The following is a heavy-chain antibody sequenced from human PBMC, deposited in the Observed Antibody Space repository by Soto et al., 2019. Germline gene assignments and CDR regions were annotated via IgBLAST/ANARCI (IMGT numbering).Heavy chain of an antibody. CDR2: VHHNENT. D-gene: IGHD5-12*01. J-gene: IGHJ3*02. V-gene: IGHV4-38-2*01. CDR1: GHSISSGYY. CDR3: ARGADIMATTGDAFDI. Sequence: SETLSLTCAVSGHSISSGYYWGWIRQPPGKGLEWIGNVHHNENTYYNPSLKSRVTISLHTSKNQFSLKVSSVTAAGTAVYYCARGADIMATTGDAFDIWGQGTMVT.